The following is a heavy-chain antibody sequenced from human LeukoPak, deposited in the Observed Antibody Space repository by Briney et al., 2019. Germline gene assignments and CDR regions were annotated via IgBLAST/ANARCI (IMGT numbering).Heavy chain of an antibody. J-gene: IGHJ4*02. Sequence: PSETLSLTCAVSGGSISSGGYSWSWIRQPPGKGLEWIGYIYHSGSTYYNPSLKSRVTISVDRSKNQFSLKLSSVTAADTAVYYCARGQVVRDYWGQGTLVTVSS. CDR3: ARGQVVRDY. D-gene: IGHD2-15*01. CDR1: GGSISSGGYS. V-gene: IGHV4-30-2*01. CDR2: IYHSGST.